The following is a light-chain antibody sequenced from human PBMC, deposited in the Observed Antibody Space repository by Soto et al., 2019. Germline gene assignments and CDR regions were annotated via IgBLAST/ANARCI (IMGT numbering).Light chain of an antibody. J-gene: IGKJ4*01. CDR1: LTISTY. CDR3: QQRSNWPLT. Sequence: EIVLTQSPATLSLSPGERATLSCRASLTISTYLAWYQQKPGQAPRLLIYDASNRATGIPARFSGSGSGTDFTLTISSLEPEDFAVYYCQQRSNWPLTFGGGTKVEIK. CDR2: DAS. V-gene: IGKV3-11*01.